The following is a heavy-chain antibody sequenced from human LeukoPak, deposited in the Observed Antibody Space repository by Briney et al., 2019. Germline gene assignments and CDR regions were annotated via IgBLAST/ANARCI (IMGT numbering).Heavy chain of an antibody. Sequence: NPSETLSLTCTVSGGSISSSSYYWGWIRQPPGKGLEWIGSIYYSGSTYYNPSLKSRVTISVDTSKNQFSLKLSSVTAADTAVYYCARARNGGTLGMDVWGQGTTVTVSS. CDR3: ARARNGGTLGMDV. D-gene: IGHD4-23*01. V-gene: IGHV4-39*07. CDR1: GGSISSSSYY. CDR2: IYYSGST. J-gene: IGHJ6*02.